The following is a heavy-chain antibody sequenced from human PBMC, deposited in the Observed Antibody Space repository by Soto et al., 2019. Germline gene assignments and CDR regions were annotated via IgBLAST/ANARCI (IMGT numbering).Heavy chain of an antibody. D-gene: IGHD2-8*01. J-gene: IGHJ4*02. CDR2: INTNSGGT. V-gene: IGHV1-2*02. CDR1: GYTFTGYY. CDR3: ATPSGVGNGPDYFDS. Sequence: ASVKVSCKTSGYTFTGYYIHWVRQAPGQGLEWMGWINTNSGGTNYAQKFQGRVTMTRDTSISTAYIELRRLRSHDTAVYYCATPSGVGNGPDYFDSWGQGTLVTVSS.